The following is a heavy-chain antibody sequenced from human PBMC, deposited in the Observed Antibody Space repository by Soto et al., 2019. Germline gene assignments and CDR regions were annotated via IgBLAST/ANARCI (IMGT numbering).Heavy chain of an antibody. CDR1: GGSISISSYY. Sequence: SETLSLTCTVSGGSISISSYYWGWIRHPPGKGLEWIGSIYYSGSTYYNPSLKSRVTISVDTSKNQFSLRLSSVTAADTAVYYCARHVLGRSSSLFDYWGQGTLVTVSS. CDR2: IYYSGST. J-gene: IGHJ4*02. D-gene: IGHD6-13*01. V-gene: IGHV4-39*01. CDR3: ARHVLGRSSSLFDY.